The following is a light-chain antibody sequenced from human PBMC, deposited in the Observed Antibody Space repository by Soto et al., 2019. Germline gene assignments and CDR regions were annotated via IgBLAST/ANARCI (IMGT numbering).Light chain of an antibody. V-gene: IGLV1-40*01. Sequence: QSVLTQPPSMSGAPGQRVTISCTGSSSNIGAGYDVHWYQHLPGTAPKLLIYGNTNRPSGVPDRFSGSKSGTSASLAITGRQAEDEADYYCQSHDSSLNSWVFGGGTQLTV. CDR1: SSNIGAGYD. J-gene: IGLJ3*02. CDR2: GNT. CDR3: QSHDSSLNSWV.